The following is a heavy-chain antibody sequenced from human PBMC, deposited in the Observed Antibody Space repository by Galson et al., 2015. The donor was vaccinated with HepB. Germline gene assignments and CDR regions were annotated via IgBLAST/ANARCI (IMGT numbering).Heavy chain of an antibody. CDR3: AKDPRSSRGDY. CDR2: CGSGNIK. D-gene: IGHD2-2*01. J-gene: IGHJ4*02. V-gene: IGHV3-23*01. Sequence: SLRLSCAASGFTFSDFAMVWVRQAPGVGLEWVSTCGSGNIKYYADSVKGRFTISRDNSRNTLYLQMNSLSADDTAVYYCAKDPRSSRGDYWGQGTLVTVSS. CDR1: GFTFSDFA.